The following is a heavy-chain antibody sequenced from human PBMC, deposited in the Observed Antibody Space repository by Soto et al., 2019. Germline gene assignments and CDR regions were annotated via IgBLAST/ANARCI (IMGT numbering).Heavy chain of an antibody. CDR3: ARDRSYDSSGYYSRYYGLDV. V-gene: IGHV3-30-3*01. CDR2: ISYDGTNE. J-gene: IGHJ6*02. Sequence: SLRLSCAASGFTFRNYAIHWVRQAPGKGLEWMAVISYDGTNENYADSVKGRFTISRDNSKNTLYLQMNSLRAEDTAVYYCARDRSYDSSGYYSRYYGLDVWGQGTKVSVS. D-gene: IGHD3-22*01. CDR1: GFTFRNYA.